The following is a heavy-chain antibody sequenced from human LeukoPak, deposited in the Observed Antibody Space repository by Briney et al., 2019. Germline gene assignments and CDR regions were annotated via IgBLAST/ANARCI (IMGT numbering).Heavy chain of an antibody. CDR3: AGELGSSGHGY. V-gene: IGHV3-53*01. Sequence: GGSLRLSCAASGFTVSSNYMSWVRQARGKGLEWVSTIYRGGSTSYADSVKGRFTISRDNSKNTLYLQMNSLRAEDTAVYYCAGELGSSGHGYWGQGTLVTVSS. CDR2: IYRGGST. D-gene: IGHD6-19*01. J-gene: IGHJ4*02. CDR1: GFTVSSNY.